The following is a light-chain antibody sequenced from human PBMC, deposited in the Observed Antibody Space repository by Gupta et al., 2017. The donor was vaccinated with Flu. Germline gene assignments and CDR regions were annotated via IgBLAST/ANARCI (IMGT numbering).Light chain of an antibody. CDR2: KAS. J-gene: IGKJ2*03. CDR3: QQYNSYSYS. CDR1: QSISSR. Sequence: DIQMNQSPSTLSASVGDRVTITCRASQSISSRLAWYQPKPGKAPKLLIYKASNLESGVPSRFSGSGSGTEFTLTISSLQPDDVATYYCQQYNSYSYSFGQGTKLEIK. V-gene: IGKV1-5*03.